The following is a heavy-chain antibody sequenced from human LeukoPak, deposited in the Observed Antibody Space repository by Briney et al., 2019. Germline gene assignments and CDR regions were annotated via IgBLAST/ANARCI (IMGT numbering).Heavy chain of an antibody. CDR3: ARHAFRCYDSSGFPDFDY. CDR1: GGSISSSSYY. CDR2: IYYSGST. D-gene: IGHD3-22*01. V-gene: IGHV4-39*01. J-gene: IGHJ4*02. Sequence: SETLSLTCTVSGGSISSSSYYWGWIRQPPGKGLEWIGSIYYSGSTYYNPSLKSRVTISVDTSKNQFSLKLSSVTAADTAVYYCARHAFRCYDSSGFPDFDYWGQGTLVTVSS.